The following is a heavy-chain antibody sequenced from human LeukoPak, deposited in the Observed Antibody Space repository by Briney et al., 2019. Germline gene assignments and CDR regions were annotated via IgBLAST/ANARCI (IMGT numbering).Heavy chain of an antibody. CDR2: IKQDGSEK. Sequence: GESLKISCKGSGYSFTSYWIGWVRQAPGKGLEWVANIKQDGSEKYYVDSVKGRFTISRDNAKNSLYLQMNSLRAEDTAVYYCARWMRGYFDYWGQGTLVTVSS. V-gene: IGHV3-7*01. J-gene: IGHJ4*02. CDR3: ARWMRGYFDY. D-gene: IGHD2-2*03. CDR1: GYSFTSYW.